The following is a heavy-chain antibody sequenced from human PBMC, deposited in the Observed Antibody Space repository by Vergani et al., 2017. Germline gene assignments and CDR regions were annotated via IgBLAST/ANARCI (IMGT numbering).Heavy chain of an antibody. Sequence: DVHLAESGGGFFQPGGSLRLSCSASGFSFNSYWMHWVRQVPGKGLLWGSRIKSDGSITAYADSVKGRFTISRDNAQNTLYLQMNSLRPDDTAVYYCVRGGRGDHGDFWSRLGPWGQGTPVTVSS. CDR1: GFSFNSYW. V-gene: IGHV3-74*03. J-gene: IGHJ5*02. CDR2: IKSDGSIT. D-gene: IGHD3-3*01. CDR3: VRGGRGDHGDFWSRLGP.